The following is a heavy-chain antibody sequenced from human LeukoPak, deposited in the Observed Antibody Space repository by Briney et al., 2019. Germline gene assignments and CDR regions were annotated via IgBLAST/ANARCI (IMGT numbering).Heavy chain of an antibody. CDR1: GYTFTTSG. CDR3: ARGGRGGSNHFDY. V-gene: IGHV1-18*01. Sequence: GASVKASCKASGYTFTTSGITWVRQAPGQGLEWMGWISGYNGNTKYGQDFQGRVTMTTDTSTTTAYMELRSLRSADTAVYYCARGGRGGSNHFDYWGQGTLVTVSS. CDR2: ISGYNGNT. D-gene: IGHD1-26*01. J-gene: IGHJ4*02.